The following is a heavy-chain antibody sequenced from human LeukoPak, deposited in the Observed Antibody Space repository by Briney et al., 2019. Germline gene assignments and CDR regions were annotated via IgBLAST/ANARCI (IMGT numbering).Heavy chain of an antibody. CDR1: GGSMSSYY. CDR3: ARAAVAGIWFDS. Sequence: PSGTLSLTCTVSGGSMSSYYWSWIRQPPGKGLEWIAYIYYSGSTNYNPSLKSRLTISVDTPKNQFSLKLSSVTAADTAVYYCARAAVAGIWFDSWGQGTLVTVSS. D-gene: IGHD6-19*01. J-gene: IGHJ5*01. V-gene: IGHV4-59*01. CDR2: IYYSGST.